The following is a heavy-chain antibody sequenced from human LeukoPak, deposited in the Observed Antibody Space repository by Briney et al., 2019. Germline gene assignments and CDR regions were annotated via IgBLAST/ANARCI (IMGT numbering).Heavy chain of an antibody. V-gene: IGHV1-18*01. CDR3: ARDNSVGDYAWWFDP. Sequence: EASVKVSCKASGYTFTSCGISWVRQAPGQGLEWMGWISAYNGDTNYAQKLQGRVTMTTDTSTSTAYMELSSLRSEDTAVYYCARDNSVGDYAWWFDPWGQGTLVTVSS. D-gene: IGHD1-26*01. CDR2: ISAYNGDT. CDR1: GYTFTSCG. J-gene: IGHJ5*02.